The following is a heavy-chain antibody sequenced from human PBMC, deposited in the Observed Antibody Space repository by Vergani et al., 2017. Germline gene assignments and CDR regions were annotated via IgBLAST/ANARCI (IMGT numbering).Heavy chain of an antibody. J-gene: IGHJ6*02. CDR3: ARDPDIVVVPAAPYYYYYYGMDV. D-gene: IGHD2-2*01. CDR2: FSAYNGNT. V-gene: IGHV1-18*01. CDR1: GGTFSSYA. Sequence: QVQLVQSGAEVKKPGSSVKVSCKASGGTFSSYAISWVRQAPGQGLEWMGWFSAYNGNTNYAQKLQGRVTMTTDTSTSTAYMELRSLRSDDTAVYYCARDPDIVVVPAAPYYYYYYGMDVWGQGTTVTVSS.